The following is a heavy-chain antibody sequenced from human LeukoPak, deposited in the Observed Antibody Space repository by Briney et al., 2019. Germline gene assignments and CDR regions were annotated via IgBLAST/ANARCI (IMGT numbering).Heavy chain of an antibody. Sequence: GGSLRLSCAASGFTFSSYAMHWVRQAPGKGLEWVAVISYDGSNKYYADSVKGRFTISRDNSKDTLYLQMNSLRAEDTAVYYCARDRYYDSSGYLDYWGQGTLVTVSS. CDR2: ISYDGSNK. CDR3: ARDRYYDSSGYLDY. V-gene: IGHV3-30*04. D-gene: IGHD3-22*01. J-gene: IGHJ4*02. CDR1: GFTFSSYA.